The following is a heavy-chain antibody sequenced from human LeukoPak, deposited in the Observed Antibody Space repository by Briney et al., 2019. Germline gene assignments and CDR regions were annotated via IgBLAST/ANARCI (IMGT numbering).Heavy chain of an antibody. CDR2: MTLNSGRT. CDR3: GRGYAMDV. CDR1: GYTATNFD. Sequence: ASVTVSFKGFGYTATNFDINWVRQATGQGCEWMGWMTLNSGRTGYRREFQGRVTMTTDPSTNTAYMELSSLRSDDTAVYYCGRGYAMDVWGQGTTVIVSS. J-gene: IGHJ6*02. V-gene: IGHV1-8*01.